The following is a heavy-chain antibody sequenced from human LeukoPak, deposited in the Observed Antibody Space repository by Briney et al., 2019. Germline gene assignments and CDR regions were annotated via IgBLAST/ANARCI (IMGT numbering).Heavy chain of an antibody. D-gene: IGHD2-15*01. CDR1: GGSISSGAYS. CDR3: ARELGYCSGGSCYYYYYYYMDV. CDR2: IYYSGGT. J-gene: IGHJ6*03. Sequence: SETLSLTCDVSGGSISSGAYSWSWIRQPPGKALEWIGYIYYSGGTYYNPSLKSRVTISVDTSKNQFSLQLSSVTAADTAVYYCARELGYCSGGSCYYYYYYYMDVWGKGTTVTISS. V-gene: IGHV4-30-4*07.